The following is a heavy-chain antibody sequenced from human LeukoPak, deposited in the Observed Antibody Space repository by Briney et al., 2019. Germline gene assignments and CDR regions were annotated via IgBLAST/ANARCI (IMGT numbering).Heavy chain of an antibody. CDR1: GFTFSSYE. V-gene: IGHV3-48*03. D-gene: IGHD6-19*01. J-gene: IGHJ4*02. CDR3: VISSGWKGRYYFDF. Sequence: GGSLRLSCAASGFTFSSYEMNCVRQAPGKGLEWVSYISGSSSTIYYADSVKGRFTISRDNAKNSLYLQMNSLRAEDTGVYYCVISSGWKGRYYFDFWGQGTLVTVSA. CDR2: ISGSSSTI.